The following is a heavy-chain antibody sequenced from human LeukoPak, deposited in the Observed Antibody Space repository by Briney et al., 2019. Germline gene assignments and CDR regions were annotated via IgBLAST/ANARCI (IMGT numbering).Heavy chain of an antibody. Sequence: TLSXTCAVSGGSISSSNWWSWVRPPPGKGLEWIGEIYHSGSTNYNPSLKSRVTISVDKSKNQFSLKLSSVTAADTAVYYCARGARYYDILTGYSGAWYFDLWGRGTLVTVSS. J-gene: IGHJ2*01. D-gene: IGHD3-9*01. CDR3: ARGARYYDILTGYSGAWYFDL. V-gene: IGHV4-4*02. CDR1: GGSISSSNW. CDR2: IYHSGST.